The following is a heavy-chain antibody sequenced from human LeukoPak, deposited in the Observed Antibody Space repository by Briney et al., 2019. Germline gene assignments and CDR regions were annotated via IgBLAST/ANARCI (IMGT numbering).Heavy chain of an antibody. D-gene: IGHD3-3*01. J-gene: IGHJ4*02. CDR2: LNGGGDYT. CDR1: GFTFSSYA. V-gene: IGHV3-23*01. CDR3: AKGRGTTIFGVAQSDY. Sequence: PGGSLTLSCEASGFTFSSYAMSWVRQAPGKGLEWVSALNGGGDYTYYAASVKGRFTISRDNSKNTLFLQMSSLRVEDTAVYYCAKGRGTTIFGVAQSDYWGQGTLVTVSS.